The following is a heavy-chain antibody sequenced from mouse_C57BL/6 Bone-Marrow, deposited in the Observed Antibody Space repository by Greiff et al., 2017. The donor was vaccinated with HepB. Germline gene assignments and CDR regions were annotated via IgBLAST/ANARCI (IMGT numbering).Heavy chain of an antibody. Sequence: EVQVVESGGDLVKPGGSLKLSCAASGFTFSSYGMSWVRQTPDKRLEWVATISTGSSYTYYPDSVKGRFTISRDNTKNTLYLQMSSLKSEDTAMYYCAIGTVEGRWYFAVWGTGNTVTVSS. D-gene: IGHD1-1*01. J-gene: IGHJ1*03. CDR2: ISTGSSYT. V-gene: IGHV5-6*01. CDR3: AIGTVEGRWYFAV. CDR1: GFTFSSYG.